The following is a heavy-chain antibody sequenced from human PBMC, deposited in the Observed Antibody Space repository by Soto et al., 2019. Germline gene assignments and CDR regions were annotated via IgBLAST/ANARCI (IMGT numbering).Heavy chain of an antibody. CDR3: EDSSVAGQYFDY. Sequence: QITLKESGPTLVKPTQTLTVTCTFSGFSLTTNGVGVGWIRQPPVKALEWLAIIYWDDDKRYTPSLQSWLTSTKDTSRNEGVFTLSNMDPVYIATYCFEDSSVAGQYFDYWGQGTLVTV. CDR2: IYWDDDK. J-gene: IGHJ4*02. V-gene: IGHV2-5*02. D-gene: IGHD6-19*01. CDR1: GFSLTTNGVG.